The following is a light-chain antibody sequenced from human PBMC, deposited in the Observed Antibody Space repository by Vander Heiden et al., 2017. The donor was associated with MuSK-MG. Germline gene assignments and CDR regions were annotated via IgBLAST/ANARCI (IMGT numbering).Light chain of an antibody. J-gene: IGKJ2*01. CDR3: QQSYSTPYT. CDR1: QSISSY. CDR2: AAS. V-gene: IGKV1-39*01. Sequence: QVTPSPSSLSASVGDRVTITCRASQSISSYLNWYQQKPGKAPKLLIYAASSLQSGVPSRFSGSGSGTDFTLTISSLQPEDFATYYCQQSYSTPYTFGQGTKLEIK.